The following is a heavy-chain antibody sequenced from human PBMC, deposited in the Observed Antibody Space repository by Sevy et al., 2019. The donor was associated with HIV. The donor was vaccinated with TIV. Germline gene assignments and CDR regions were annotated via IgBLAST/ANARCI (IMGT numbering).Heavy chain of an antibody. V-gene: IGHV3-23*01. CDR1: GFTFSSYA. J-gene: IGHJ6*02. CDR2: ISGSGGST. CDR3: AKRIHYDILTGYFYYYGMDV. D-gene: IGHD3-9*01. Sequence: GGSLRPSCAASGFTFSSYAMSWVRQAPGKGLEWVSAISGSGGSTYYADSVKGRFTISRDNSKNTLYLQMNSLRAEDTAVYYCAKRIHYDILTGYFYYYGMDVWGQGTTVTVSS.